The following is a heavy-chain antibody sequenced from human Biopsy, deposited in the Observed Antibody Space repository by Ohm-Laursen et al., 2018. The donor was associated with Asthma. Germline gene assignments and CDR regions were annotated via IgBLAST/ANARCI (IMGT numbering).Heavy chain of an antibody. V-gene: IGHV3-30*03. J-gene: IGHJ3*02. CDR1: GFVFSQCG. D-gene: IGHD3-22*01. CDR3: ARQSGQDYGNSSGFDI. CDR2: VSSDGHNK. Sequence: GQTLSLTCAASGFVFSQCGMHWVRQGPGKGPEWVALVSSDGHNKYYEDSVKGRFTISRDNSRNRLYLQINRLTVEDSAVYFCARQSGQDYGNSSGFDIWGQGTKVAVSS.